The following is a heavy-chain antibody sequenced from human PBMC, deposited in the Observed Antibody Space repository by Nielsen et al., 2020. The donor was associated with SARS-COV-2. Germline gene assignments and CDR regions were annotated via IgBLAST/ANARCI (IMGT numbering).Heavy chain of an antibody. CDR2: ISYDGSNK. Sequence: GESLKISCAASGFTFSSYAMSWVRQAPGKGLEWVAVISYDGSNKYYADSVKGRFTISRDNSKNTLYLQMNSLRAEDTAVYYCARDVIGGQGTTVTVSS. CDR1: GFTFSSYA. CDR3: ARDVI. D-gene: IGHD2/OR15-2a*01. V-gene: IGHV3-30-3*01. J-gene: IGHJ6*02.